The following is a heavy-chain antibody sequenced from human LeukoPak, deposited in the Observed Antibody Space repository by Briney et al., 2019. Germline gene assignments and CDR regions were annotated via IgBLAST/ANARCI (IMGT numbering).Heavy chain of an antibody. D-gene: IGHD6-19*01. CDR3: VKTTTGYSSGRYPGWPVDY. J-gene: IGHJ4*02. CDR1: ASTWRSVY. Sequence: GGPIRFACGATASTWRSVYMMGVREALRKELEWVSAIRGSGGGTYYADSVKGRFTISRDNSKNTLYLQMNSLSTEDTVVYYCVKTTTGYSSGRYPGWPVDYWGQGTLVTVSS. CDR2: IRGSGGGT. V-gene: IGHV3-23*01.